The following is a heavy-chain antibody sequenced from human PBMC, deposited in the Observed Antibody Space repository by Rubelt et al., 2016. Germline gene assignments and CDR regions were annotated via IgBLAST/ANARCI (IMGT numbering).Heavy chain of an antibody. D-gene: IGHD6-13*01. Sequence: QVQLVQSGAEVKKPGASVKVSCKASGYTFTSYGISWVRQAPGQGLEWMGWISAYNGNTNYARKIQGRVTMTTDTSTRPAYMELRSLRSDDTAVYYCARDTRYSSSSNFDYWGQGTLVTVSS. J-gene: IGHJ4*02. CDR1: GYTFTSYG. CDR2: ISAYNGNT. V-gene: IGHV1-18*01. CDR3: ARDTRYSSSSNFDY.